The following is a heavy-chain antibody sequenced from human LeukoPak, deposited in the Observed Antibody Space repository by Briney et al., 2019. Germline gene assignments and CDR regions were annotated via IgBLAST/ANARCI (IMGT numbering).Heavy chain of an antibody. D-gene: IGHD1-7*01. CDR2: ISGSGGST. Sequence: GGSLRLSCAASGFTFSSYAMSWVRQAPGKGLEWVSAISGSGGSTYYADSVKGRFTISRDNSKNTLYLQMNSLRAEDTAVYYCAKDPVSRYNWNYVVGWGQGTLVTVSS. J-gene: IGHJ4*02. V-gene: IGHV3-23*01. CDR1: GFTFSSYA. CDR3: AKDPVSRYNWNYVVG.